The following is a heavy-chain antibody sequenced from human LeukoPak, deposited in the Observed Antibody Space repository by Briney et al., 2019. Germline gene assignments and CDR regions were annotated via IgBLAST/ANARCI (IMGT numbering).Heavy chain of an antibody. V-gene: IGHV4-34*01. D-gene: IGHD5-12*01. CDR3: ARAEWLRPVDY. Sequence: SETLSLTCAVYGGSFSGYYWSWIRQPPGKGLEWIGEINHSGSTNYNPSLKSRVTISVDTSKNQFSLKLSSVTAADTAVYYCARAEWLRPVDYWGQGTLVTVSS. J-gene: IGHJ4*02. CDR2: INHSGST. CDR1: GGSFSGYY.